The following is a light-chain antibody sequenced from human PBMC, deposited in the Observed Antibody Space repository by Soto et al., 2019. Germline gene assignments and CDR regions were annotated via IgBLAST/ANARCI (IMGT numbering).Light chain of an antibody. CDR3: QQYCSTPPYA. CDR2: GAA. CDR1: QSVSSSY. J-gene: IGKJ2*01. Sequence: EIVLTQSPGTLSLSPGERATLSCRASQSVSSSYFAWYQQKPGQAPRLLIYGAASSASGVPDRFSGSRSEADFAVTISRREPEDFSVYYYQQYCSTPPYAFGEGTKVEIK. V-gene: IGKV3-20*01.